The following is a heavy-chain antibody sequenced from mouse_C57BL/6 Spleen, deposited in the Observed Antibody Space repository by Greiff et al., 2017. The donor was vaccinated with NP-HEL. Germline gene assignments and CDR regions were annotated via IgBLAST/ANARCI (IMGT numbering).Heavy chain of an antibody. J-gene: IGHJ4*01. CDR3: ARGFIYYGAMDY. CDR1: GYTFTDYY. Sequence: VKLQESGAELVRPGASVKLSCKASGYTFTDYYINWVKQRPGQGLEWIARIYPGSGNTYYNEKFKGKATLTAEKSSSTAYMQLSSLTSEDSAVYFCARGFIYYGAMDYWGQGTSVTVTS. V-gene: IGHV1-76*01. D-gene: IGHD2-1*01. CDR2: IYPGSGNT.